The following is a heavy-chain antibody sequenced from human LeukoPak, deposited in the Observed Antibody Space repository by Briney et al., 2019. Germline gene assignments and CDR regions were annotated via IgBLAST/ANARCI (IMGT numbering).Heavy chain of an antibody. CDR1: GGSISRYY. CDR2: IYYSGST. CDR3: ARGALLWFGGVIHADAFDL. Sequence: SETLSLTCTVSGGSISRYYWSWIRQPPGKGLEWIGYIYYSGSTNYNPSLKSRVTISVDTSKNQFSLKLSSVTAADTAVYYCARGALLWFGGVIHADAFDLWGQGTMVTASS. D-gene: IGHD3-10*01. V-gene: IGHV4-59*01. J-gene: IGHJ3*01.